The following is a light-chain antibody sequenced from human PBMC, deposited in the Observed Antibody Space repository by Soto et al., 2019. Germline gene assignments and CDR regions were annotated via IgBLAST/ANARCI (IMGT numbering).Light chain of an antibody. Sequence: EIVMTQFPATLSVSPGERASLSCRASRSLGNNLAWYHQRPGQAPRLLIYGASSRATGIPDRFSGTGSETDFTLTINRLEPEDFAVYYCQQYENSPITFGQGTRLEIK. J-gene: IGKJ5*01. V-gene: IGKV3-20*01. CDR3: QQYENSPIT. CDR1: RSLGNN. CDR2: GAS.